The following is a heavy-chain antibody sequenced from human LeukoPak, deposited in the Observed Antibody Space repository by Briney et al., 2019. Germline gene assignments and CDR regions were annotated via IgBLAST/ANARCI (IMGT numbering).Heavy chain of an antibody. CDR3: AKGGIAAAGTHYHYMDV. V-gene: IGHV3-23*01. Sequence: GGSLRLSCAASGFSSSSYAITWVRQAPGKGLEWVSVISGSGGSTYYADSVKGRFTISRDNSKNTLYLQMNSLRAEDTAVYYCAKGGIAAAGTHYHYMDVWGKGTTVTVSS. J-gene: IGHJ6*03. D-gene: IGHD6-13*01. CDR1: GFSSSSYA. CDR2: ISGSGGST.